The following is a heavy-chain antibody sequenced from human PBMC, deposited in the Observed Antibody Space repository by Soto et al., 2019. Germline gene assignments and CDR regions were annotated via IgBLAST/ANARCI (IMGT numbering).Heavy chain of an antibody. CDR2: VYYSGST. CDR3: ARVPIVGTTPYYFDS. D-gene: IGHD1-1*01. J-gene: IGHJ4*02. Sequence: QLQLQESGPGLVKPSETLSLTRTVSGASITYSGYYWAGVRQPPGKGLVGIGYVYYSGSTDYNPSLKRPLMIALDTSQHQFSLSLTSGTAAETAVYYCARVPIVGTTPYYFDSWGQGTLVTVSS. V-gene: IGHV4-39*01. CDR1: GASITYSGYY.